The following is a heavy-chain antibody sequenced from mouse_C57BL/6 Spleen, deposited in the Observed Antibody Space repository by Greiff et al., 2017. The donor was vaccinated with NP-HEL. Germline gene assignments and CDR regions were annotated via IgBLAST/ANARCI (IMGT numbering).Heavy chain of an antibody. Sequence: QVQLKESGAELVRPGASVKLSCKASGYTFTDYYINWVKQRPGQGLEWIARIYPGSGNTYYNEKFKGKATLTAEKSSSTAYMQLSSLTSEDSAVYFCARYYYGSSYEYFDVWGTGTTVTVSS. J-gene: IGHJ1*03. CDR1: GYTFTDYY. D-gene: IGHD1-1*01. CDR2: IYPGSGNT. V-gene: IGHV1-76*01. CDR3: ARYYYGSSYEYFDV.